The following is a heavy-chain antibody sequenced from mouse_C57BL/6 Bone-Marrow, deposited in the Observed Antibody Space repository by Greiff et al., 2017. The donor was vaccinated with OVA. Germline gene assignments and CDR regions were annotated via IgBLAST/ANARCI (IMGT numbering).Heavy chain of an antibody. CDR1: GYTFTSYW. V-gene: IGHV1-50*01. CDR3: ASVYGYDEAY. J-gene: IGHJ3*01. CDR2: IDPSDSYT. D-gene: IGHD2-2*01. Sequence: QVHVKQPGAELVKPGASVKLSCKASGYTFTSYWMQWVKQRPGQGLEWIGEIDPSDSYTNYNQKFKGKATLTVDTSSSTAYMQLSSLTSEDSAVYYCASVYGYDEAYWGQGTLVTVSA.